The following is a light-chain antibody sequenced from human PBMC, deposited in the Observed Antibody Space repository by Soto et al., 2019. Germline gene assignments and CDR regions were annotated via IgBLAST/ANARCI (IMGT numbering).Light chain of an antibody. CDR3: QQYNNWPRT. V-gene: IGKV3-15*01. CDR1: HSVSSN. CDR2: GAS. Sequence: EIVMTQSPAALSVSPGERATLSCRASHSVSSNLAWYQQKPGQAPRLLMYGASTRASGIPARFSGSGSGTEFTLTISSLQSGDFAIYYCQQYNNWPRTCGQGTKVEIK. J-gene: IGKJ1*01.